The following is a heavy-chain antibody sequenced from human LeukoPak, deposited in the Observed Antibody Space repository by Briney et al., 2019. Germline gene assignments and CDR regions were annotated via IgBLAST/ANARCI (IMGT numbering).Heavy chain of an antibody. V-gene: IGHV3-23*01. CDR2: ISGSGGST. Sequence: GGSLRLSCAASGFTFSSYAMSWVRQAPGKGLEWVSAISGSGGSTYYADSVKGRFTISRDNSKNTLYLQMNSLRAEDTAVYYCAKDQSLQLRSTDTFDYWGQGTLVTVSS. J-gene: IGHJ4*02. CDR1: GFTFSSYA. D-gene: IGHD5-18*01. CDR3: AKDQSLQLRSTDTFDY.